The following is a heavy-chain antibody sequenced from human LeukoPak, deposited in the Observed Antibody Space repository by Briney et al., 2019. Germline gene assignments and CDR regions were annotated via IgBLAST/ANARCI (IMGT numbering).Heavy chain of an antibody. V-gene: IGHV1-46*01. CDR2: INPSGGST. Sequence: ASVKVSCKASGYTFINNWMHWVRQAPGQGLEWMGIINPSGGSTSYAQKFQGRVTMTRDMSTSTVYMELSSLRSEDTAVYYCARLNLWFGEFYFDYWGQGTLVTVSS. J-gene: IGHJ4*02. D-gene: IGHD3-10*01. CDR1: GYTFINNW. CDR3: ARLNLWFGEFYFDY.